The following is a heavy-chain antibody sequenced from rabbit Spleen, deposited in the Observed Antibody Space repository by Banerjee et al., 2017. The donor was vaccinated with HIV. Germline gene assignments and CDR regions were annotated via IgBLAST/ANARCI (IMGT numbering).Heavy chain of an antibody. Sequence: QEQLVESGGGLVQPGGSLTLTCTASGVSFSSNNYMCWVRQAPGKGLEWIACIDTGSSGFTYFASWAKGRFTISKTSSTTVTLQMTSLTAADTATYFCARDSGSSFSSYGMDLWGPGTLVTVS. CDR2: IDTGSSGFT. J-gene: IGHJ6*01. D-gene: IGHD8-1*01. CDR3: ARDSGSSFSSYGMDL. V-gene: IGHV1S45*01. CDR1: GVSFSSNNY.